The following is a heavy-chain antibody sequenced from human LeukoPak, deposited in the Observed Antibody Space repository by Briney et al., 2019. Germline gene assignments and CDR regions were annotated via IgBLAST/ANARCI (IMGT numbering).Heavy chain of an antibody. J-gene: IGHJ4*02. CDR3: ARVRSIAAAGLFDY. D-gene: IGHD6-13*01. V-gene: IGHV4-39*07. Sequence: PSETLSLTCTVSGGSISSSSYYWGWIRQPPGKGLEWIGSIYYSGSTYYNSSLKSRVTISVDTSKNQFSLKLSSVTAADTAVYYCARVRSIAAAGLFDYWGQGTLVTVSS. CDR2: IYYSGST. CDR1: GGSISSSSYY.